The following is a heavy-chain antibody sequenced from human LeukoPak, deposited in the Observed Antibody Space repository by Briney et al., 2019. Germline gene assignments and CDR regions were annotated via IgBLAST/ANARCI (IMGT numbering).Heavy chain of an antibody. J-gene: IGHJ4*02. CDR3: ARGGIQVSGIDEFDY. CDR1: GFTFIDYD. CDR2: IGIRGDT. D-gene: IGHD6-19*01. V-gene: IGHV3-13*01. Sequence: GGSLRLSCAASGFTFIDYDMHWVRHVIGKGLEWVSAIGIRGDTHYSGSVKGRFTISRENAESSLYLQMNSLRAEDTAVYYCARGGIQVSGIDEFDYWGQGTLVTVSS.